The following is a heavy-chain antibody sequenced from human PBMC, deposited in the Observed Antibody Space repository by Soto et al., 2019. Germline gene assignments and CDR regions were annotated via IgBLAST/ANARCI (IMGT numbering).Heavy chain of an antibody. CDR1: GGSFSGYY. CDR3: ARIFYRYYDFWSGYSSGAFDI. CDR2: INHSGST. J-gene: IGHJ3*02. D-gene: IGHD3-3*01. V-gene: IGHV4-34*01. Sequence: QVQLQQWGAGLLKPSETLSLTCAVYGGSFSGYYWSWIRQPPGKGLEWIGEINHSGSTNYNPSLKSRVTISVDTSKNQFSLKLSSVTAADTAVYYCARIFYRYYDFWSGYSSGAFDIWGQGTMVTVSS.